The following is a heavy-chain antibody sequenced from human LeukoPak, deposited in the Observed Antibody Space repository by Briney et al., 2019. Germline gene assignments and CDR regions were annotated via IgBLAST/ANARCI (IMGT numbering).Heavy chain of an antibody. D-gene: IGHD3-3*01. Sequence: PGGSLRLSCAASGFTVSSKYMNWVRQAPGKGLEWVANIKQDGSEKYYVDSVKGRFTISRDNAKNSLYLQMNSLRAEDTAVYYRARDRYDFWSGYLDYWGQGTLVTVSS. J-gene: IGHJ4*02. V-gene: IGHV3-7*01. CDR1: GFTVSSKY. CDR3: ARDRYDFWSGYLDY. CDR2: IKQDGSEK.